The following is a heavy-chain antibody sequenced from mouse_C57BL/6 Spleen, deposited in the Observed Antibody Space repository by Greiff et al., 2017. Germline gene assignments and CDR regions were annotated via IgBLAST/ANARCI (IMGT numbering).Heavy chain of an antibody. CDR2: IDPETGGT. V-gene: IGHV1-15*01. Sequence: VQLQQPGAELVRPGASVTLSCKASGYTFTDYEMHWVKQTPVHGLEWIGAIDPETGGTAYNQKFKGKAILTADKSSSTAYMELRSLTSEDSAVYYCTSGGLGYFDGWGTGTTVTVSS. CDR3: TSGGLGYFDG. CDR1: GYTFTDYE. J-gene: IGHJ1*03.